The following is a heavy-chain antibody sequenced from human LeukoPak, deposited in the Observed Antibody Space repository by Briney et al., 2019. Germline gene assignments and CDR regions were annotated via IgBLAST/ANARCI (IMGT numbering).Heavy chain of an antibody. J-gene: IGHJ4*02. CDR1: GFTLSSYG. Sequence: PGGSLRLSCAASGFTLSSYGMNWVRQAPGKGLEWVAFIRYDGSKKYSADSVKGRFTISRDNSKNTLYLQMNSLRAADTAVYYCAKDYNRAYYYGSGFDYWGQGTLVTVSS. CDR3: AKDYNRAYYYGSGFDY. CDR2: IRYDGSKK. V-gene: IGHV3-30*02. D-gene: IGHD3-10*01.